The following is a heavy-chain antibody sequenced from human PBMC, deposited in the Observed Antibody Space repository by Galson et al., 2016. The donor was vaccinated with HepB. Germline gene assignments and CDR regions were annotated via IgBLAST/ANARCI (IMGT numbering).Heavy chain of an antibody. D-gene: IGHD6-13*01. CDR2: IYSRGSA. CDR3: ARDWGSSWCLH. CDR1: GFTVSRDY. V-gene: IGHV3-66*01. Sequence: SLRLSCAGSGFTVSRDYMSWVRQAPGKGLEWVSVIYSRGSAYYADSAKGRFTISRDNSKNTLYLQMNSLKAEDTAVYYCARDWGSSWCLHWGQGTLVTVSS. J-gene: IGHJ4*02.